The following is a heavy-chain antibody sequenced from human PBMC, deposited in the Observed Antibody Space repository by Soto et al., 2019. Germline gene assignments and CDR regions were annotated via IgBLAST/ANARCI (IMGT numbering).Heavy chain of an antibody. CDR1: GGSFSGYY. V-gene: IGHV4-34*01. J-gene: IGHJ4*02. Sequence: QVQLQQWGAGLLKPSETLSLTCAVYGGSFSGYYWSWIRQPPGKGLEWIGEINHSGSTNYNPSLKSRVTISVDTSKNQFSLKLSSVTAADTAVYYCARVDTGDYWGQGTLVTVSS. D-gene: IGHD3-9*01. CDR3: ARVDTGDY. CDR2: INHSGST.